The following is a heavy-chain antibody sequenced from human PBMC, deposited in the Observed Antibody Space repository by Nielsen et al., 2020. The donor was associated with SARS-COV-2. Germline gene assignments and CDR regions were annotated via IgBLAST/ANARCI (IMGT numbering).Heavy chain of an antibody. D-gene: IGHD6-13*01. V-gene: IGHV3-23*01. CDR3: AKGDGDSWSPFLYVDP. Sequence: GESLKISCAAAGFTFNIYGMSWVRQAPGKGLEWVSGISDSGTSTNYADSVKGRFTVSRDNSRNTLYLQMTSLRGEDTAVYYCAKGDGDSWSPFLYVDPWGQGTLVTVSS. CDR2: ISDSGTST. CDR1: GFTFNIYG. J-gene: IGHJ5*02.